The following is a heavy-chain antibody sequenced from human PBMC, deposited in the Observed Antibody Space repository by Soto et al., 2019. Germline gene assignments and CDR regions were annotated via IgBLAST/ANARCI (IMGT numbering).Heavy chain of an antibody. CDR2: VYHTGST. CDR3: ARRTDTPTVLDP. CDR1: GGYIMNYY. J-gene: IGHJ5*02. V-gene: IGHV4-59*01. Sequence: PPATLSLTCPVSGGYIMNYYWPWLGQPPGKGLEWIGYVYHTGSTNYNPSLKGRVTISIDTSKNQFSLKLSAVTAADTAVYYCARRTDTPTVLDPWGQGTLVTGS. D-gene: IGHD1-1*01.